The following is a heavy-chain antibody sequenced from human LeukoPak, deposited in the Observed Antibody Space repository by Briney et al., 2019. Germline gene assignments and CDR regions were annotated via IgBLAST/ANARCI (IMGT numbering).Heavy chain of an antibody. Sequence: SETLSLTCTVSGGSISSYYWSWIRQPPGKGLEWIGYMYYTGTTSYNPSLKSRVTMSVDMSKRQFSLKLSSVTAADTAVYYCARHYCGGDCYPLDSWGQGTQVTVSS. CDR2: MYYTGTT. CDR3: ARHYCGGDCYPLDS. D-gene: IGHD2-21*01. J-gene: IGHJ4*02. V-gene: IGHV4-59*08. CDR1: GGSISSYY.